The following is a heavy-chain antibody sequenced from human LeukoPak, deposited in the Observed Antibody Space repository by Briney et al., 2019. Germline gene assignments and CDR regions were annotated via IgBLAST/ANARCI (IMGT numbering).Heavy chain of an antibody. V-gene: IGHV1-2*02. D-gene: IGHD2-15*01. CDR3: ARMDVVVVAAGGMDV. Sequence: AASVKVSCKASGYTFTGYYMHWVRQAPGQGLEWMGWINPNSGGTNYAQKFQGRVTMTRDTSISTAYMELSRLRSDDTAVYYCARMDVVVVAAGGMDVWGQGNTGTVSS. CDR2: INPNSGGT. CDR1: GYTFTGYY. J-gene: IGHJ6*02.